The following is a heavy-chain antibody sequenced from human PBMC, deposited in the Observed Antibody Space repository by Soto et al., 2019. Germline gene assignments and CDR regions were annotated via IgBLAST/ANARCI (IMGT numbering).Heavy chain of an antibody. V-gene: IGHV3-30*03. CDR1: GFTFSRNG. Sequence: QVQLVESGGGVVQPGTSLRLTCAGSGFTFSRNGMHWVGQAPGKGLEWVALVSYDGSKKYYVDSVKGRFTISRDNSENTLYPQMNSLRAEDTAVYYCARWVGGSMSDNSGKYDSWGQGTLVTVSS. CDR3: ARWVGGSMSDNSGKYDS. J-gene: IGHJ5*01. D-gene: IGHD3-22*01. CDR2: VSYDGSKK.